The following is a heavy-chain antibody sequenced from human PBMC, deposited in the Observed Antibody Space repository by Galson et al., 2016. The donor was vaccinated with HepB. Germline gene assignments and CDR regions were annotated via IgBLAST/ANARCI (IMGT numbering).Heavy chain of an antibody. J-gene: IGHJ5*02. CDR2: IYPGASYT. Sequence: QSGAEVKKPGESLTISCTASGYNFSSDWIGWVRQMSGKGLEGVGIIYPGASYTTYSPSFQGQVTISADKSSSTAYLQWRSLKASDTAMYYCARRQVMVGSRDWFDPWGQGTLVTVSS. V-gene: IGHV5-51*01. D-gene: IGHD1-26*01. CDR1: GYNFSSDW. CDR3: ARRQVMVGSRDWFDP.